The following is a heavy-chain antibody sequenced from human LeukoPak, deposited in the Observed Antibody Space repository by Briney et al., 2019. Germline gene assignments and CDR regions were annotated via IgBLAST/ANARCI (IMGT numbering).Heavy chain of an antibody. CDR2: INHSGST. J-gene: IGHJ5*02. CDR3: ARGPRDYGSGSYYNWFDP. Sequence: SETLSLTCAVYGGSFSGYYWSWVRQPPGKGLEWIGEINHSGSTNYNPSLKSRVTISVDTSKNQFSLKLSSVTAADTAVYYCARGPRDYGSGSYYNWFDPWGQGTLVTVSS. V-gene: IGHV4-34*01. D-gene: IGHD3-10*01. CDR1: GGSFSGYY.